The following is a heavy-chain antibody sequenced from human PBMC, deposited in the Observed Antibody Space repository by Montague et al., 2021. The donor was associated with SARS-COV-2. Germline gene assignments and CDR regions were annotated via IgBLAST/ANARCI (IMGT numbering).Heavy chain of an antibody. V-gene: IGHV4-34*01. D-gene: IGHD4-23*01. CDR1: GGSFSGYY. J-gene: IGHJ4*02. CDR2: INHCGTT. Sequence: SETLSLTYAVYGGSFSGYYWTWIRQSPGKGLEWIAEINHCGTTNYNFNPSLRSRVTISVDTSKSQFSLKLSSVTAADTGVYYCARWDPQTLTLIGLRGKSASDYWGQGTLVTVSS. CDR3: ARWDPQTLTLIGLRGKSASDY.